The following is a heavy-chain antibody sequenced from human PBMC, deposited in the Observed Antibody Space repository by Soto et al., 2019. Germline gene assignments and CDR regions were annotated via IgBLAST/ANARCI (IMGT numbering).Heavy chain of an antibody. D-gene: IGHD2-2*01. V-gene: IGHV1-69*01. J-gene: IGHJ6*02. CDR1: GGTFSSYA. CDR2: IIPISETT. CDR3: ARAHGSSTSLEIYYYYYYGMDV. Sequence: QAPLVQSGAEVKKPGSSVKVSCKASGGTFSSYAISWVRQAPGQGLEWMGGIIPISETTNYAQKFQGRVTITADESKSSAYMELSSQRSEDTAVYYCARAHGSSTSLEIYYYYYYGMDVWGQGTTVTVSS.